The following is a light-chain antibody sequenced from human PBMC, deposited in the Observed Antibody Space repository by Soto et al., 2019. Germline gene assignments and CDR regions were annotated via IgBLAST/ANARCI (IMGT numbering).Light chain of an antibody. J-gene: IGKJ1*01. CDR1: QTINIF. V-gene: IGKV1-39*01. CDR3: RQSHRRPRT. Sequence: DLQLTQSPSSLSASVGDRVTITCRASQTINIFLNWYQQKPGKAPNLLIHGASTLASGVPSRFSGSGSGTHFTLTISGLQPDDFATYYCRQSHRRPRTFGQGTKVEI. CDR2: GAS.